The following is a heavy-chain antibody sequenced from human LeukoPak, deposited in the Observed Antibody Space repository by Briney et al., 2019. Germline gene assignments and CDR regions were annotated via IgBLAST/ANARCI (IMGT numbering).Heavy chain of an antibody. J-gene: IGHJ6*03. D-gene: IGHD2-15*01. CDR1: GFTFSSYW. CDR3: ARVLGYCSGGSCYDYYYYMDV. Sequence: GGSLRLSCAASGFTFSSYWTSWVRQAPGKGLEWVANIKQDGSEKYYVDSVKGRFTISRDNAKNSLYLQMNSLRAEDTAVYYCARVLGYCSGGSCYDYYYYMDVWGKGTTVTVSS. CDR2: IKQDGSEK. V-gene: IGHV3-7*01.